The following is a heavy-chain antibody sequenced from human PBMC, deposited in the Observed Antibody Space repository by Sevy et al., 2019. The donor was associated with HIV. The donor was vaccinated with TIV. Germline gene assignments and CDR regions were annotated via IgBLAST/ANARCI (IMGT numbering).Heavy chain of an antibody. CDR2: IYYSGST. CDR3: ARSFYDSSGYYLSFAFDI. V-gene: IGHV4-31*03. J-gene: IGHJ3*02. D-gene: IGHD3-22*01. Sequence: SETRSLTCTVSGGSISSGGYYWSWIRQHPGKGLEWIGYIYYSGSTYYNPSLKSRVTISVDTSKNQFSLKLSSVTAADTAVYYCARSFYDSSGYYLSFAFDIWGQGTMVTVSS. CDR1: GGSISSGGYY.